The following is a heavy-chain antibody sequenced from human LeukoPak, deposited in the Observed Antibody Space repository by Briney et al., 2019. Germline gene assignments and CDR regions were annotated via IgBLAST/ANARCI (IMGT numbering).Heavy chain of an antibody. D-gene: IGHD6-13*01. J-gene: IGHJ6*03. CDR1: GGSFSGYY. CDR3: ARGAATSREYYYYYMDV. CDR2: INHSGST. Sequence: SETLSLTCAVSGGSFSGYYWSWIRQPPGKGLEWIGEINHSGSTNYNPSLKSRVTISVDTSKNQFSLKLSSVTAADTAVYYCARGAATSREYYYYYMDVWGKGTTVTVSS. V-gene: IGHV4-34*01.